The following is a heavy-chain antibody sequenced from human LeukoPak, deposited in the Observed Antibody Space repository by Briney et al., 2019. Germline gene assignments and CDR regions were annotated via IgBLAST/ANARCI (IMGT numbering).Heavy chain of an antibody. CDR2: INPNGGGT. D-gene: IGHD2-2*01. V-gene: IGHV1-2*02. Sequence: ASVKVSCKASGYTFTGYYMHWVRQAPGQGLEWMGWINPNGGGTNYAQKFQGRVTMTRDTSISTAYMELSRLRSDDTAVYYCARVVKGLGYCSSTSCYQDGMDVWGQGTTVTVSS. CDR1: GYTFTGYY. J-gene: IGHJ6*02. CDR3: ARVVKGLGYCSSTSCYQDGMDV.